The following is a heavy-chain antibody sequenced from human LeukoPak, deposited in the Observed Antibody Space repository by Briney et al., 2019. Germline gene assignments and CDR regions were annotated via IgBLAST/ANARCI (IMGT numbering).Heavy chain of an antibody. Sequence: ASVKVSCKASGHTFTGYYMHWVRQAPGQGLEWMGWINPNSGGTNYAQKFQGRVTMTRDTSISTAYMELSRLRSDDTAVYYCARDAAYYDFWSGYPKYYFDYWGQGTLVTVSS. D-gene: IGHD3-3*01. V-gene: IGHV1-2*02. CDR2: INPNSGGT. CDR3: ARDAAYYDFWSGYPKYYFDY. J-gene: IGHJ4*02. CDR1: GHTFTGYY.